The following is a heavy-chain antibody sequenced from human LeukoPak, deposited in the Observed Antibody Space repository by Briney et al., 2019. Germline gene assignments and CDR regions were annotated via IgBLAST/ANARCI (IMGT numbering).Heavy chain of an antibody. D-gene: IGHD4-17*01. CDR3: ARINDYRSRSWFDP. CDR2: MNPNSGNT. CDR1: GYTFTSYD. J-gene: IGHJ5*02. Sequence: GASVKVSCKASGYTFTSYDINWVRQAPGQGLEWMGWMNPNSGNTGYAQKFQGRVTMTRNTSINTAYMELSSLGSEDTAVYYCARINDYRSRSWFDPWGQGTLVTVSS. V-gene: IGHV1-8*01.